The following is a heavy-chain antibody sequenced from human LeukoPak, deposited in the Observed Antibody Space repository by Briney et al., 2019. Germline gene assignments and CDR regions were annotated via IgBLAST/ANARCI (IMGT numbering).Heavy chain of an antibody. CDR1: GGTFSSYA. D-gene: IGHD6-13*01. V-gene: IGHV1-69*13. CDR3: ARGNSSSWYSGTWFDP. J-gene: IGHJ5*02. Sequence: ASVKVSCKASGGTFSSYAISWVRQAPGQGLELMGGIIPIFGTANYAQKFQGRVTITADESTSTAYMELSSLRSEDTAVYYCARGNSSSWYSGTWFDPWGQGTLVTVSS. CDR2: IIPIFGTA.